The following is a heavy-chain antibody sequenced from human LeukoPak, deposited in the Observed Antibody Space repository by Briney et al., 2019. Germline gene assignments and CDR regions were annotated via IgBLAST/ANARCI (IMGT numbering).Heavy chain of an antibody. CDR3: ARGLGTVTTLNYYVAD. V-gene: IGHV1-2*02. CDR1: GYTFTDYY. Sequence: APVKVSCKASGYTFTDYYVHWVRQAPGQGLEWMGWINPNSGGANYVRKFQGRVTMTRDTSISTAYMEVSRLRSDDTAVYYCARGLGTVTTLNYYVADWGQGTLVTVSS. J-gene: IGHJ4*02. D-gene: IGHD4-17*01. CDR2: INPNSGGA.